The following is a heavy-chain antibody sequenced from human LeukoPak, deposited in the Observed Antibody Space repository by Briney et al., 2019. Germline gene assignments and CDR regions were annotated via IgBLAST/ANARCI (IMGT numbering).Heavy chain of an antibody. CDR3: AXRKATSWAHDY. CDR2: VYSSGAT. D-gene: IGHD2-2*01. J-gene: IGHJ4*02. V-gene: IGHV3-53*01. Sequence: PGGSLRLSCAASGFAVSSTYMSWVRRSPGQGLEWVSVVYSSGATYYVDSVRGGFTISRDRSKNTLFLQMNSMRAEDTAVYYCAXRKATSWAHDYWGQGTLVTVSS. CDR1: GFAVSSTY.